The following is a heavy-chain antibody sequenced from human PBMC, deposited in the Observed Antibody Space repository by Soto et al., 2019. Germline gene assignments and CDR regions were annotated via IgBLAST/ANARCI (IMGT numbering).Heavy chain of an antibody. CDR1: GGTFSSYA. Sequence: SLKVSCKASGGTFSSYAISWVRQAPGQGLEWMGGIIPIFGTANYAQKFQGRVTITADESTSTAYMALSSLRSQDTAVYYCARMEGGAAAGKVQTVDGGMEVWGPGSKVTVS. V-gene: IGHV1-69*13. D-gene: IGHD6-19*01. CDR3: ARMEGGAAAGKVQTVDGGMEV. CDR2: IIPIFGTA. J-gene: IGHJ6*02.